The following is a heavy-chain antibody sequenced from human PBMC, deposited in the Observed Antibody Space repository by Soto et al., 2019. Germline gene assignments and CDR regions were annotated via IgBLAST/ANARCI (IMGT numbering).Heavy chain of an antibody. D-gene: IGHD2-2*01. CDR1: GFTFCNHG. V-gene: IGHV3-30-3*01. CDR2: MSYDGSLE. Sequence: GGSLRLSCATSGFTFCNHGLQLFRHVSGKGLGWVSWMSYDGSLEYYADSVKGRFTISRDSSRNTVYLQLNCLRTEDTAVYYCAKTFYQRLLGEVFGSWGQGP. CDR3: AKTFYQRLLGEVFGS. J-gene: IGHJ4*02.